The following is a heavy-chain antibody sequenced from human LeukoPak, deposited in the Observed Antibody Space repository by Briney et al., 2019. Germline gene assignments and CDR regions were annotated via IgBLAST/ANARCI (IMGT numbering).Heavy chain of an antibody. CDR3: ARTHYDFWSGYYTGQHFDY. J-gene: IGHJ4*02. CDR1: GYTFTSYD. Sequence: ASVKVSCKASGYTFTSYDINWVRQATGQGLEWMGWMNPNSGNTGYAQKFQGRVTMTRNTSISTAYMELSSLRSEDTAVYYCARTHYDFWSGYYTGQHFDYWGQGTLVTVSS. CDR2: MNPNSGNT. D-gene: IGHD3-3*01. V-gene: IGHV1-8*01.